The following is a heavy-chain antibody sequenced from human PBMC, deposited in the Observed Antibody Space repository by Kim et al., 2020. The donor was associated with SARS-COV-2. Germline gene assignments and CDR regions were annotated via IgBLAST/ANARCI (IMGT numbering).Heavy chain of an antibody. CDR3: ARDLGTGSYYTEGGMDV. CDR2: MGSGDDYT. Sequence: GGSLRLSCAASGFSFSDYYMSWIRQAPGKGLEWVSYMGSGDDYTNYADSVKGRFTMSNDNTKKLLYLQMNSLRAEDTAVYYCARDLGTGSYYTEGGMDVWCQGITVTVSS. V-gene: IGHV3-11*05. D-gene: IGHD3-10*02. J-gene: IGHJ6*02. CDR1: GFSFSDYY.